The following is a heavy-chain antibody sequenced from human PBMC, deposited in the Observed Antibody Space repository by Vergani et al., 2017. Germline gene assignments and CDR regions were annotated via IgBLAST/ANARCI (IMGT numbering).Heavy chain of an antibody. Sequence: QVQLVQSGAEVKKPGASVKVSCKASGYSFTGYYIHWVRQAHGQGLEWMGWINPNSGGTNLAQEFQGRASMTADTSNNTAYMELSRLRSDDTAVYYCAKIAYPGIAAAGSHYYYYYGMDVWGQGTTVTVSS. D-gene: IGHD6-13*01. V-gene: IGHV1-2*02. CDR1: GYSFTGYY. J-gene: IGHJ6*02. CDR2: INPNSGGT. CDR3: AKIAYPGIAAAGSHYYYYYGMDV.